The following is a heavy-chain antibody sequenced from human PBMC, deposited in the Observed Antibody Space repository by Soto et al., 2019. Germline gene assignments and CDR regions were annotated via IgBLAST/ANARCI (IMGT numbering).Heavy chain of an antibody. V-gene: IGHV3-21*01. CDR1: GFTFSSYS. CDR3: ARDASYVDEAYDY. D-gene: IGHD3-16*01. J-gene: IGHJ4*02. CDR2: ISSSSSYI. Sequence: GGSLRLSCAASGFTFSSYSMNWVRQAPGKGLEWVSSISSSSSYIYYADSVKGRFTISRDNAKNSLYLQMNSLRAEDTAVYYCARDASYVDEAYDYWGQGTLVTVSS.